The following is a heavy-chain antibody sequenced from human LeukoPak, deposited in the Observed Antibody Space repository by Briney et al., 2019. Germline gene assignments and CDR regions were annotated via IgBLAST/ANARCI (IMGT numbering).Heavy chain of an antibody. CDR2: ISYDGSNK. CDR1: GFTFSSYA. CDR3: ASSWPLRY. D-gene: IGHD2-21*01. V-gene: IGHV3-30*04. Sequence: LPGGSLRLSCAASGFTFSSYAMHWVRQAPGKGLEWVAVISYDGSNKYYADSVKGRFTISRDNAKNTLYLQMNSLRAEDTAVYYCASSWPLRYWGQGTLVTVSS. J-gene: IGHJ4*02.